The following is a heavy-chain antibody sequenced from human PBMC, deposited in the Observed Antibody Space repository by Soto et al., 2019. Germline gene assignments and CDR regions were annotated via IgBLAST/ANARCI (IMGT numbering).Heavy chain of an antibody. J-gene: IGHJ5*02. CDR1: GGSISSSSYY. CDR3: ASRGSASSPVGWFDP. Sequence: SETLSLTCTVSGGSISSSSYYWGWIRQPPGKGLEWIGSIYYSGSTYYNPSLKSRVTISVDTSKNQFSLKLSSVTAADTAVYYCASRGSASSPVGWFDPWGQGTLVTVSS. D-gene: IGHD6-13*01. V-gene: IGHV4-39*01. CDR2: IYYSGST.